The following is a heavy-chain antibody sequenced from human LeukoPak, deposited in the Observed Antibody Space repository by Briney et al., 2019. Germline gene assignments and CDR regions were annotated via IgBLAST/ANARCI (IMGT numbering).Heavy chain of an antibody. Sequence: GGSLRLSCAASGFTFSSYGMHWVRQAPGKGLEWVAFIRYDGSNKYYADSVMGRFTISRDNSKNTLYLQMNSLRAEDTAVYYCAKRMGYSSGWYEGGGYYFDYWGQGTLVTVSS. CDR1: GFTFSSYG. J-gene: IGHJ4*02. V-gene: IGHV3-30*02. D-gene: IGHD6-19*01. CDR2: IRYDGSNK. CDR3: AKRMGYSSGWYEGGGYYFDY.